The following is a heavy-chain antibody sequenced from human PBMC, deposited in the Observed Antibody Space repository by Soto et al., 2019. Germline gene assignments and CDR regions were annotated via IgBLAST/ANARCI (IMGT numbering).Heavy chain of an antibody. D-gene: IGHD3-10*01. J-gene: IGHJ4*02. V-gene: IGHV5-51*03. CDR3: ARLRGLGWFGEQSSFDS. Sequence: EVQLVQSGAEVKKPGDSVKISCKGSGYTFTSYWIGWLRQMPEKGLEWMGIIFPGDSDTRYSPSFQGRVSISDDKSMSTASLQLNDLKASDTAIYYCARLRGLGWFGEQSSFDSWGQGTLVTVSS. CDR1: GYTFTSYW. CDR2: IFPGDSDT.